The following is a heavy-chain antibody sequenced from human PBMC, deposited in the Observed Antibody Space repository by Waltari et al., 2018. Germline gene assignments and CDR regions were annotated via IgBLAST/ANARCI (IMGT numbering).Heavy chain of an antibody. CDR2: ISSSSSTI. Sequence: EVQLVESGGGLVQPGGSLRLSCAASGFTFSSYSMNWVRQAPGKGLECVSYISSSSSTIYYADSVKGRFTISRDNAKNSLYLQMNSLRAEDTAVYYCASQTADYDSSGYQGGFDYWGQGTLVTVSS. V-gene: IGHV3-48*01. CDR3: ASQTADYDSSGYQGGFDY. CDR1: GFTFSSYS. D-gene: IGHD3-22*01. J-gene: IGHJ4*02.